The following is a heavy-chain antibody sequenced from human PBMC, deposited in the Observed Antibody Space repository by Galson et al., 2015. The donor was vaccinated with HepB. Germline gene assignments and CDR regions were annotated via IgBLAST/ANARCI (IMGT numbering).Heavy chain of an antibody. CDR3: AKPLRSTYGMDV. V-gene: IGHV1-69*13. CDR1: GYTFTSYY. Sequence: SVKVSCKASGYTFTSYYMHWVRQAPGQGLEWMGGIIPIFGIANYAQKFQGRVTITADESTSTAYMELSSLRSEDTAVYYCAKPLRSTYGMDVWGQGTTVTVSS. D-gene: IGHD2/OR15-2a*01. J-gene: IGHJ6*02. CDR2: IIPIFGIA.